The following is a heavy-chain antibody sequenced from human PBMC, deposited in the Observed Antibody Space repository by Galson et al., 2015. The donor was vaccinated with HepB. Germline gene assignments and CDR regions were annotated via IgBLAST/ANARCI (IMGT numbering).Heavy chain of an antibody. CDR1: EDIFDNHP. V-gene: IGHV1-69*08. J-gene: IGHJ4*02. Sequence: SVKVSCKASEDIFDNHPITWVRQAPGQGLEWMGTIIPIVGPTNYAQKFQGRVTITADKSTHTTYMEMSSLTSDDTAVFFCATPFKLNDGRSVPDSWGQGTLVTVSS. CDR2: IIPIVGPT. CDR3: ATPFKLNDGRSVPDS. D-gene: IGHD1-1*01.